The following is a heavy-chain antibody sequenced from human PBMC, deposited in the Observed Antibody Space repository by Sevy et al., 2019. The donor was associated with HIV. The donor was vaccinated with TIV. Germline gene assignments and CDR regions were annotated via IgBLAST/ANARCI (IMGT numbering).Heavy chain of an antibody. Sequence: GGSLRLSCTASGFTFGDYAMSWFRQAPGKGLEWVGFIRSKAYGGTTEYAASVKGRFTISRDDSKSIAYLQMNSLKTEDTAVYYCTREDRSEYSSGRYRVFRYWGQGTLVTVSS. J-gene: IGHJ4*02. CDR2: IRSKAYGGTT. CDR1: GFTFGDYA. D-gene: IGHD6-19*01. CDR3: TREDRSEYSSGRYRVFRY. V-gene: IGHV3-49*03.